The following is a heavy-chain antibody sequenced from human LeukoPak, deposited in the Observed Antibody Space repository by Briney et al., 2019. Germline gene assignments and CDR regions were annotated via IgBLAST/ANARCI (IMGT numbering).Heavy chain of an antibody. CDR1: GFTFSSYA. V-gene: IGHV3-11*04. D-gene: IGHD2-2*02. Sequence: GGSLRLSCAASGFTFSSYAMSWIRQAPGKGLEWVSYISSSGSTIYYADSVKGRFTISRDNAKNSLYLQMNSLRAEDTAVYYCARNTDGDYYYYYMDVWGKGTTVTVSS. CDR3: ARNTDGDYYYYYMDV. J-gene: IGHJ6*03. CDR2: ISSSGSTI.